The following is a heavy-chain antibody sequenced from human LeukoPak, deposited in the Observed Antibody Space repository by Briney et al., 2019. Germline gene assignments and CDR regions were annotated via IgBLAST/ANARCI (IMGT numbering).Heavy chain of an antibody. V-gene: IGHV3-72*01. CDR1: GFTISDYY. D-gene: IGHD3-10*01. CDR3: IRVQGGGAFDI. CDR2: SRTKAQSYST. J-gene: IGHJ3*02. Sequence: GGSLRLSCAASGFTISDYYMDWVRQVPGKAPEWVGRSRTKAQSYSTSFAASLGSRSTISRDDSKNSLFLHMNSLRTEDTAMYYCIRVQGGGAFDIWGQGIMVTVSS.